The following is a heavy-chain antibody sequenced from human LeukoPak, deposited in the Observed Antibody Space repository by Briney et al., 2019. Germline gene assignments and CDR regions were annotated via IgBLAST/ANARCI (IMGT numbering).Heavy chain of an antibody. CDR2: FYYSGST. Sequence: SETLSLTCAVYGGSFSGYFWGWIRQPPGKGLEWIGTFYYSGSTYYNPSLKSRVTISVDTSKNQFSLKVRSVTAADTAVYYCAREVLYHGSWFDPWGQGTLVTVSS. D-gene: IGHD1-26*01. J-gene: IGHJ5*02. V-gene: IGHV4-34*01. CDR3: AREVLYHGSWFDP. CDR1: GGSFSGYF.